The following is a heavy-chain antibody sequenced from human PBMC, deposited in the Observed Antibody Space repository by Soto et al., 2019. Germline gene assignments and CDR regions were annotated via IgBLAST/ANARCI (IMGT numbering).Heavy chain of an antibody. CDR3: ARHPNSNYGLYYFDY. CDR2: IYYSGST. CDR1: GVSVSSYY. D-gene: IGHD4-4*01. Sequence: PSETLSLTCTFSGVSVSSYYLIWLRPSPEKGLEWIGYIYYSGSTKYKPSLKSRVTISVDTSKNQFSLKVSSATAADTAVYYCARHPNSNYGLYYFDYWGLGALVTVSS. V-gene: IGHV4-59*08. J-gene: IGHJ4*02.